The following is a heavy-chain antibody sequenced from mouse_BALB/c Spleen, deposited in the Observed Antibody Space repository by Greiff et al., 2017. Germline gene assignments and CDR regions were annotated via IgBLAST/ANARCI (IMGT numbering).Heavy chain of an antibody. CDR2: INPSTGYT. CDR3: ASLLPEAMDY. Sequence: QVQLKESGAELAKPGASVKMSCKASGYTFTSYWMHWVKQRPGQGLEWIGYINPSTGYTEYNQKFKDKATLTADKSSSTAYMQLSSLTSEDSAVYYCASLLPEAMDYWGQGTSVTVSS. CDR1: GYTFTSYW. J-gene: IGHJ4*01. V-gene: IGHV1-7*01. D-gene: IGHD2-10*01.